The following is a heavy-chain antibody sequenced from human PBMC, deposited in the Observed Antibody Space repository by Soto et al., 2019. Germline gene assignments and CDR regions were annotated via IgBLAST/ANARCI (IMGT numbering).Heavy chain of an antibody. D-gene: IGHD6-13*01. CDR2: ISHSGRT. Sequence: SETLSLTCAVYGGSFSGYYWSWIRQPPGKGLEWIGEISHSGRTNYNPSLKSRVTISVDTSKNQFSLKVSSVTAADTGMYYCARNGGSTWYYFDSWGQGTVVTVSS. CDR1: GGSFSGYY. V-gene: IGHV4-34*01. J-gene: IGHJ4*02. CDR3: ARNGGSTWYYFDS.